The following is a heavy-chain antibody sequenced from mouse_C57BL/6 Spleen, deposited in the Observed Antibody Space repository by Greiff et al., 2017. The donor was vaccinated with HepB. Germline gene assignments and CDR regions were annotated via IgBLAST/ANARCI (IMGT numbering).Heavy chain of an antibody. V-gene: IGHV1-69*01. Sequence: QVQLQQPGAELVMPGASVKLSCKASGYTFTSYWMHWVKQRPGQGLEWIGEIDPSDSYTNYNQKFKGKSTLTVDKSSSTAYMQLSSLTSEDFAVYYCASGPQASFAYWGQGTLVTVSA. CDR3: ASGPQASFAY. J-gene: IGHJ3*01. D-gene: IGHD3-2*02. CDR2: IDPSDSYT. CDR1: GYTFTSYW.